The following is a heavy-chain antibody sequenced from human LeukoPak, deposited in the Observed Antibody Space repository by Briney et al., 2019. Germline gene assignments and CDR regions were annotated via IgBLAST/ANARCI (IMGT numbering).Heavy chain of an antibody. CDR3: AREFTPGGDGYNYESDY. D-gene: IGHD5-24*01. CDR1: GYTFTSYA. CDR2: INTNTGNP. J-gene: IGHJ4*02. V-gene: IGHV7-4-1*02. Sequence: ASVKVSCKASGYTFTSYAMNWVRQAPGQGLEWMGWINTNTGNPTYAQGFTGRFVFSLDTSVSTAYLQISSLKAEDTAVYYCAREFTPGGDGYNYESDYWGQGTLVTVSS.